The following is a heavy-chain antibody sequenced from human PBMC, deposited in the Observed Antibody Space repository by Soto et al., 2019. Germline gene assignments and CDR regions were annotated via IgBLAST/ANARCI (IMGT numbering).Heavy chain of an antibody. Sequence: QVHLLQSGAEVKKPGASVKVSCKASGYMFTTYGITWVRQAPGQGLEWMGWVNPDNGNTNYAQNLQGRVTMTTDTSTGTAYMDLRSLRSDDTAVYYCARGTSGPPDYWGQGTLGTVSS. V-gene: IGHV1-18*01. CDR1: GYMFTTYG. CDR3: ARGTSGPPDY. CDR2: VNPDNGNT. D-gene: IGHD2-15*01. J-gene: IGHJ4*02.